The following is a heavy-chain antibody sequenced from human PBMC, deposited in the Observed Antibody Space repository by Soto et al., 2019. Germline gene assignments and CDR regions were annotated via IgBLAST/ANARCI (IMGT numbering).Heavy chain of an antibody. CDR2: INHSGST. Sequence: SETLSLTCAVYGGSFSGYYWSWIRQPPGKGLEWIGAINHSGSTNYNPSLKSRVTISVDTSKSQFSLKLSSVTAADTAVYYCARAVRYSSSAYYYYGMDVWGRGTTVTVSS. D-gene: IGHD6-6*01. V-gene: IGHV4-34*01. J-gene: IGHJ6*02. CDR3: ARAVRYSSSAYYYYGMDV. CDR1: GGSFSGYY.